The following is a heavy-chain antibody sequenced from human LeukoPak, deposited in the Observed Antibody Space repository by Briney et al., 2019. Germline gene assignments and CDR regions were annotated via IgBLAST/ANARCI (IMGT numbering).Heavy chain of an antibody. D-gene: IGHD2-2*01. CDR1: GYTFTSYG. V-gene: IGHV1-18*01. CDR3: ARRQSTPTGSRSYYYYGMDV. J-gene: IGHJ6*02. CDR2: ISAYNGNT. Sequence: ASVKVSCKASGYTFTSYGISWVRQAPGQGLEWMGWISAYNGNTNYAQKLQGRVTMITDTSTSTAYMELRSLRSDDTAVYYCARRQSTPTGSRSYYYYGMDVWGQGTTVTVSS.